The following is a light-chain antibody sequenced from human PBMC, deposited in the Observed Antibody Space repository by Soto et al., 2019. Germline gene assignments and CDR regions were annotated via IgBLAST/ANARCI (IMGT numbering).Light chain of an antibody. CDR3: ATWDDSLNGYV. Sequence: QSVPTQPPPVSEAPRQSGTISCSWSSPNIGNNGVNWCHQLPGKAPKLLMYYDDLKPSGVADGFSGSKSCTSASLAISGLQYDDEEDYYCATWDDSLNGYVFGIGTKVTVL. CDR2: YDD. CDR1: SPNIGNNG. J-gene: IGLJ1*01. V-gene: IGLV1-36*01.